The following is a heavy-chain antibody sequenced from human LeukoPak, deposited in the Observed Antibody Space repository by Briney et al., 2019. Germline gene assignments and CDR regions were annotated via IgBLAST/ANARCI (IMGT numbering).Heavy chain of an antibody. J-gene: IGHJ6*03. CDR3: ARQAGSGSYYTGLDYYYYMDV. CDR2: IYPGDSDT. V-gene: IGHV5-51*01. D-gene: IGHD3-10*01. Sequence: GESLKISCKGSGYTFSNYWIGWVRQMPGKGLEWMGIIYPGDSDTRYSPSFQGQVTISADKSISTAYLQWSSLKASDTAMYYCARQAGSGSYYTGLDYYYYMDVWGKGTTVTISS. CDR1: GYTFSNYW.